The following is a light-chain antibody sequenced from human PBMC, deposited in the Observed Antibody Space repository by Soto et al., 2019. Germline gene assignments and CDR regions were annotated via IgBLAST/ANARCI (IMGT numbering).Light chain of an antibody. CDR3: SSSAGIYHYLV. J-gene: IGLJ3*02. CDR2: EVN. V-gene: IGLV2-8*01. Sequence: QSALTQPPSASGSPGQSVTISCTGTSSDIGGYNSVSWYQQHPGKAPRLMIYEVNKRPSGVPVRFSGSKSGYTASLTVAGLQTEDEAFYYCSSSAGIYHYLVFGGGTKLTVL. CDR1: SSDIGGYNS.